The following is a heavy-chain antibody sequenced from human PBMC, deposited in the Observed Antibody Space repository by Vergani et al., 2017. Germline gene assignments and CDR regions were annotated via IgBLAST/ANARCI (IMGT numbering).Heavy chain of an antibody. J-gene: IGHJ5*02. CDR1: GFIFSSYE. CDR2: ISSSGSTI. CDR3: ARGTSESEEYYDFWSGYRNNWFDP. D-gene: IGHD3-3*01. Sequence: EVQLVESGGGLVQPGGSLRLSCAASGFIFSSYEMNWVRQAPGKGLEWVSYISSSGSTIYYADSVKGRFTISRDNAKNSLYLQMNSLRAEDTAVYYGARGTSESEEYYDFWSGYRNNWFDPWGQGTLVTVSS. V-gene: IGHV3-48*03.